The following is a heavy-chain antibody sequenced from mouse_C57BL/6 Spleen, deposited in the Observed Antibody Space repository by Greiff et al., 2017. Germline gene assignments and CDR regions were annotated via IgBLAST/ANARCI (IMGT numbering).Heavy chain of an antibody. CDR1: GFTFSDYG. V-gene: IGHV5-17*01. J-gene: IGHJ3*01. Sequence: EVQLVESGGGLVKPGGSLKLSCAASGFTFSDYGMHWVRQAPEKGLEWVAYISSGSSTIYYADTVKGRFTISRDNAKNTLCLQMTSLRSEDTAMYYCANGGAWFADWGQGTLVTVSA. CDR2: ISSGSSTI. CDR3: ANGGAWFAD.